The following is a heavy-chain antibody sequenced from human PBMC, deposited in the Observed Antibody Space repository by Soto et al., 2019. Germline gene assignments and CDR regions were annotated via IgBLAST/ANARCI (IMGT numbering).Heavy chain of an antibody. CDR2: FDPEDGET. CDR3: ATEGVDYIWGVKYYFDY. Sequence: ASVKVSCKVSGYTLTELSMHWVRQAPGKGLEWMGGFDPEDGETIYAQKFQGRVTMTEDTSTDTAYMELRSLRSEDTAVYHCATEGVDYIWGVKYYFDYWGQGTLVTVSS. V-gene: IGHV1-24*01. J-gene: IGHJ4*02. CDR1: GYTLTELS. D-gene: IGHD3-16*01.